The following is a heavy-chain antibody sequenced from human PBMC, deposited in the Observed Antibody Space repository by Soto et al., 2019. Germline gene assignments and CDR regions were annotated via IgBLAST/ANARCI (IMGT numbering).Heavy chain of an antibody. V-gene: IGHV3-30*18. J-gene: IGHJ4*02. CDR1: GFTFSSYG. Sequence: GGSLRLSCAASGFTFSSYGMHWVRQAPGKGLEWVAVISYDGSNKYYADSVKGRFTISRDNSKNTLYLQMNSLRAEDTAVYYCAKERTVLGVPDFDYWGQGTLVTGSS. CDR2: ISYDGSNK. CDR3: AKERTVLGVPDFDY. D-gene: IGHD3-3*01.